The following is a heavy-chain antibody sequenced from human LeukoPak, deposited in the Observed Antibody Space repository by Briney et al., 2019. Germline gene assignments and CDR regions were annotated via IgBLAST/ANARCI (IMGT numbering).Heavy chain of an antibody. CDR2: ISYDGSNK. D-gene: IGHD6-13*01. Sequence: GGSLRLSCAASGFTFSSYAMHWVRQAPGKGLEGVAVISYDGSNKYYADSVKGRFTISRDNPKNTLYLQMNSLRAEDTAVYYCASSLMYSSSSHDYWGQGTLVTVSS. V-gene: IGHV3-30-3*01. CDR1: GFTFSSYA. CDR3: ASSLMYSSSSHDY. J-gene: IGHJ4*02.